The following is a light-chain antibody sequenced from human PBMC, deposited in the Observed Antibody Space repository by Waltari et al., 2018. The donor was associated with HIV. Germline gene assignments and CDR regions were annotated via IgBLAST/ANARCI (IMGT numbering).Light chain of an antibody. J-gene: IGLJ1*01. CDR2: DVT. Sequence: QSALTQPRSVSGSPGQSVTISCTGTSSDVGGYNYVSWYQQHPDQAPKLMIYDVTNWPSGLPDRFSGSKSGNTASLTISGLQAEDEADYYCSSYAGTYTLFGTGTKVTVL. V-gene: IGLV2-11*01. CDR1: SSDVGGYNY. CDR3: SSYAGTYTL.